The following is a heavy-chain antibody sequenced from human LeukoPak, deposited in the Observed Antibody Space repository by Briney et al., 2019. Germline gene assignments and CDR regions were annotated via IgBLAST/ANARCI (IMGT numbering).Heavy chain of an antibody. CDR3: ARGSERNDGWFDP. CDR2: VSPKTGRT. CDR1: GYTFRSHD. V-gene: IGHV1-8*01. D-gene: IGHD1-1*01. Sequence: ASVKVSCKASGYTFRSHDINWVRQATGQGLEWMGWVSPKTGRTGYAQKFQGRVYMTTNASLSTAYMELSSLRSDDTAVYFCARGSERNDGWFDPWGQGTLVTVSS. J-gene: IGHJ5*02.